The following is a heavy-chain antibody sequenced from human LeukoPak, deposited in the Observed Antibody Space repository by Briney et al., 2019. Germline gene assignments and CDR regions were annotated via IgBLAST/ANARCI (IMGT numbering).Heavy chain of an antibody. Sequence: GGSLRLSCAASGFTFNNYWMHWVRQAPGKGLVWVSRISNDESTTTYADSVKGRFTISRDNARNTLYLQMNSLRVEDTAVYYCARATVARAGNFDYWGQGTLVTVSS. J-gene: IGHJ4*02. CDR2: ISNDESTT. CDR1: GFTFNNYW. CDR3: ARATVARAGNFDY. D-gene: IGHD5-12*01. V-gene: IGHV3-74*01.